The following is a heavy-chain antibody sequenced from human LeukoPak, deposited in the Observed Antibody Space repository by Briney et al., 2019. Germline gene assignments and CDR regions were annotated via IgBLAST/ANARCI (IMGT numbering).Heavy chain of an antibody. Sequence: SETLSLTCSVSGASISSRSYYWGWTRQPPGMGLEWIGTIYHGGSTFYNPFLNSRVTISVDTSKNQLSLKLSSVTAADTAVYYCARALQDGGPEYWGQGTLVTVSS. J-gene: IGHJ4*02. CDR3: ARALQDGGPEY. D-gene: IGHD3-10*01. V-gene: IGHV4-39*07. CDR1: GASISSRSYY. CDR2: IYHGGST.